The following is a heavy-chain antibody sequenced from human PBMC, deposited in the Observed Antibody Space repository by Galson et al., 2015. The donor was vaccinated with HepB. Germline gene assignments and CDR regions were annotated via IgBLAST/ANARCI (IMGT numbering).Heavy chain of an antibody. CDR2: ISYDGSNK. CDR1: GFTFSSYA. CDR3: AREYYDFWSGYFPLSYY. J-gene: IGHJ4*02. Sequence: CAASGFTFSSYAMHWVRQAPGKGLEWVAVISYDGSNKYYADSVKGRFTISRDNSKNTLYLQMNSLRDEDTAVYYCAREYYDFWSGYFPLSYYWGQGTLVTVSS. D-gene: IGHD3-3*01. V-gene: IGHV3-30-3*01.